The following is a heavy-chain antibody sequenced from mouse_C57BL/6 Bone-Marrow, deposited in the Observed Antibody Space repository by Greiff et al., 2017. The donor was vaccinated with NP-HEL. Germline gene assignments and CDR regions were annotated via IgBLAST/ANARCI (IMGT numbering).Heavy chain of an antibody. J-gene: IGHJ1*03. CDR3: ARRGSVVENWYFDV. D-gene: IGHD1-1*01. Sequence: EVQLQQSGPELVKPGASVKIPCKASGYTFTDYNMDWVKQSHGKSLEWIGDINPNNGGTIYNQKFKGKATLTVDKSSSTAYMELRSLTSEDTAVYYCARRGSVVENWYFDVWGTGTTVTVSS. V-gene: IGHV1-18*01. CDR2: INPNNGGT. CDR1: GYTFTDYN.